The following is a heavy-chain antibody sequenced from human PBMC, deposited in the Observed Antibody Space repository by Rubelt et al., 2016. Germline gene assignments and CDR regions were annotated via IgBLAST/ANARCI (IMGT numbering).Heavy chain of an antibody. Sequence: QVQLVESGGGLVKPGGSLRLSCAASGFTFSDYYMNWIRQAPGKGLEWVSSISSRSTYIFYADSVQGRFTISRDNAKDSLYLQMNSLRVEDTAMYYCARETGSHFGSSTAVDSWGQGTLVTVSS. J-gene: IGHJ4*02. CDR1: GFTFSDYY. D-gene: IGHD3-10*01. CDR3: ARETGSHFGSSTAVDS. V-gene: IGHV3-11*06. CDR2: ISSRSTYI.